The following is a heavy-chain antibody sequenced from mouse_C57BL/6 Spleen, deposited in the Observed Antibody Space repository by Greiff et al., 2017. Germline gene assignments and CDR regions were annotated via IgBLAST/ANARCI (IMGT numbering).Heavy chain of an antibody. Sequence: EVKLMESEGGLVQPGSSMKLSCTASGFTFSDYYMAWVRQVPEKGLEWVANINYDGSSTYYLDSLKSRFIISRDNAKNILYLQMSSLKSEDTATYYCARAGDFDPFDYWGQGTTLTVSS. CDR3: ARAGDFDPFDY. CDR1: GFTFSDYY. J-gene: IGHJ2*01. CDR2: INYDGSST. V-gene: IGHV5-16*01.